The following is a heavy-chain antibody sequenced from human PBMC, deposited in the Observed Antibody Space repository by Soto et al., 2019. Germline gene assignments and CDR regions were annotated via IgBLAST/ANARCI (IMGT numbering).Heavy chain of an antibody. CDR3: ARAPQYGSAGYYYNF. CDR2: INASGGGT. CDR1: GYTFSNYY. V-gene: IGHV1-46*01. Sequence: QVHLVQSGAEVKRPGVSVKVSCKASGYTFSNYYMHWVRQVPGHGLEWMGIINASGGGTTYAQRFRGRRTVTRDTSTSTVCMELSRLRSDDTAIYFCARAPQYGSAGYYYNFGGRGPLVTVSS. D-gene: IGHD3-22*01. J-gene: IGHJ4*02.